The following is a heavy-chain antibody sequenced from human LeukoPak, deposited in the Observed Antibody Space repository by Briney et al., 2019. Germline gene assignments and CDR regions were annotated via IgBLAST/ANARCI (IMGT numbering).Heavy chain of an antibody. D-gene: IGHD5-18*01. CDR2: INHGGST. J-gene: IGHJ6*03. V-gene: IGHV4-34*01. Sequence: SETLSLTCAVYGGSFSGYYWSWIRQPPGKGLEWIGEINHGGSTNYNPSLKSRVTILVDTSRNQFSLKLSSLTAADTAVYYCYTPGYTYSQGDYYYYMDVWGKGTTVTVSS. CDR3: YTPGYTYSQGDYYYYMDV. CDR1: GGSFSGYY.